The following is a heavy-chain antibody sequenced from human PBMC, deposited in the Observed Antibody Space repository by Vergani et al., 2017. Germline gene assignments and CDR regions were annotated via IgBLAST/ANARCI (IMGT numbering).Heavy chain of an antibody. Sequence: VQLVESGGGVVQPGRSLRLSCTSSGFTFSTYAMHWVRQAPGKGLEWVSGINWNGGSTGYADSVKGRFTISRDNAKNSLYLQMNSLRAEDTALYYCARERNAYYXFWSGYYTQYYFDYWGQGTLVTVSS. J-gene: IGHJ4*02. CDR1: GFTFSTYA. V-gene: IGHV3-20*04. CDR3: ARERNAYYXFWSGYYTQYYFDY. CDR2: INWNGGST. D-gene: IGHD3-3*01.